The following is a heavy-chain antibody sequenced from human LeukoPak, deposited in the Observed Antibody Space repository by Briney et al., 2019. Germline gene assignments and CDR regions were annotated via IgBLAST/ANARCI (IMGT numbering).Heavy chain of an antibody. CDR2: IKYDGNNK. CDR3: SILAVASDFDY. J-gene: IGHJ4*02. D-gene: IGHD6-19*01. Sequence: GGSLRLSCAVSGFSFSSYDMHWVRQAPGKGLEWVAAIKYDGNNKYYVESVKGRFTISRDNSRNILYLQVNSLRVEDTAVYSCSILAVASDFDYWGQGTLVTVSS. V-gene: IGHV3-33*01. CDR1: GFSFSSYD.